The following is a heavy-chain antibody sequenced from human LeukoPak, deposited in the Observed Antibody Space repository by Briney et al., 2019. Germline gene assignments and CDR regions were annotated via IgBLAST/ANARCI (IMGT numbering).Heavy chain of an antibody. CDR3: AGGSGSYIYYYYYYYMDV. CDR1: GGSISSYY. V-gene: IGHV4-59*01. D-gene: IGHD3-10*01. Sequence: SETLSLTCTVSGGSISSYYWSWIRQPPGKGLVWIGYIYYSGSTNYNPSLKSRVTISVDTSKNQFSLKLSSVTAADTAVYYCAGGSGSYIYYYYYYYMDVWGKGTTVTISS. J-gene: IGHJ6*03. CDR2: IYYSGST.